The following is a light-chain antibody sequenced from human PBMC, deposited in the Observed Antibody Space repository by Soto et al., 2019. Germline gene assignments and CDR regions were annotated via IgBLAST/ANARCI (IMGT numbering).Light chain of an antibody. V-gene: IGKV3-20*01. CDR3: QQYHRSPIT. CDR1: QSVSNNY. CDR2: GAS. J-gene: IGKJ5*01. Sequence: EIVLTQSPGTLSLSPGERATLSFRASQSVSNNYLAWYQQKPGQAPRLLIYGASNRATGIPDRFSGSGSGTDFTLTISRLEPEDFAVYYCQQYHRSPITFGQGTRLEIK.